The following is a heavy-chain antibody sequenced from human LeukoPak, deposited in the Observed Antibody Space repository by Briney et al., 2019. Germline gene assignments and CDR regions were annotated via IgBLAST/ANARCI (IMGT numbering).Heavy chain of an antibody. J-gene: IGHJ4*02. Sequence: ASVKVSCKASGYTFTGYYMHWVRQAPGQGLECMGWINPNSGDTNYAQKFQGRVTMTSDTSISTAYMELSRLRSDDTAVYYCARDNGARLRLDYWGQGTLVTVSS. V-gene: IGHV1-2*02. CDR1: GYTFTGYY. D-gene: IGHD6-6*01. CDR2: INPNSGDT. CDR3: ARDNGARLRLDY.